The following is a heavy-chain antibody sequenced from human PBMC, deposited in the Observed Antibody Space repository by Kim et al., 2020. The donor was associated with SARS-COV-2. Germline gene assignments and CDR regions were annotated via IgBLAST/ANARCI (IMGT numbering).Heavy chain of an antibody. V-gene: IGHV3-23*01. CDR2: ISGSGGST. CDR1: GFTFSSYA. D-gene: IGHD3-10*01. CDR3: AKQSVRLLWFGELLSHYYYVMDV. Sequence: GGSLRLSCAASGFTFSSYAMSWVRQAPGKWLEWFSAISGSGGSTYYADCVKGRFTISRDNSKHTPYLQMNSLRAEDTAVYYCAKQSVRLLWFGELLSHYYYVMDVWGQGTTVSVSS. J-gene: IGHJ6*01.